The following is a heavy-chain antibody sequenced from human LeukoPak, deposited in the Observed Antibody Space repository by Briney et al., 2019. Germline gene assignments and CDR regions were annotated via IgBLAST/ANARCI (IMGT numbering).Heavy chain of an antibody. Sequence: PSGTLSLTCAVSGGSISSSNWWSWVRQPPGKGLEWIGEIYHSGSTNYNPSLKSRVTISVDKSKNQFSLKLSSVTAADTAVYYCARGLAAAGSRRKFDPWGQGTLVTVSS. J-gene: IGHJ5*02. CDR3: ARGLAAAGSRRKFDP. V-gene: IGHV4-4*02. D-gene: IGHD6-13*01. CDR1: GGSISSSNW. CDR2: IYHSGST.